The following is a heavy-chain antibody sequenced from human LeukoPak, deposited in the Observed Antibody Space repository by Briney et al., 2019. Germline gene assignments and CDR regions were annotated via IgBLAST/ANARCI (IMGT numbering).Heavy chain of an antibody. V-gene: IGHV1-69*13. CDR1: GGTFSSYA. D-gene: IGHD6-13*01. J-gene: IGHJ5*02. Sequence: SVKVSCKASGGTFSSYAISWVRQAPGQGLEWMGGIIPIFGTANYAQKFQGRVTITADESTSTAYMELSSLRSEDTAVYYCAGYSSSWYPNKFDPWGQGTLVTVSS. CDR3: AGYSSSWYPNKFDP. CDR2: IIPIFGTA.